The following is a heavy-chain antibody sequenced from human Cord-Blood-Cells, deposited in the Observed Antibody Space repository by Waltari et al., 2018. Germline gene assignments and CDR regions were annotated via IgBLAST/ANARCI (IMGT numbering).Heavy chain of an antibody. D-gene: IGHD3-9*01. V-gene: IGHV1-8*01. CDR3: ARGGYDILTGYYDAFDI. CDR2: MNPNSGNT. J-gene: IGHJ3*02. Sequence: QVQLVQSGAEVKKPGASVKVSCKASGYTFTSYDINWVRQATGQGLEWMGWMNPNSGNTGYAQNFQGRVTMTRNTSISTAYMELSSLRSEYTAVYYCARGGYDILTGYYDAFDIWGQGTMVTVSS. CDR1: GYTFTSYD.